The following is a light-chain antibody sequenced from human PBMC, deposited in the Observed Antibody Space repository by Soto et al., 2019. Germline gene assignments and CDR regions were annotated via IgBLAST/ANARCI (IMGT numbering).Light chain of an antibody. CDR2: QDS. CDR3: QAWDSSGHVV. CDR1: KLGDKY. V-gene: IGLV3-1*01. Sequence: SYELTQPPSVSVSPGQTASITCSGDKLGDKYACWYQQKPGQSPVLVIYQDSKRPSGIPERFPGSNSGNTATLTISGTQAXXEADYYCQAWDSSGHVVFGGGTK. J-gene: IGLJ2*01.